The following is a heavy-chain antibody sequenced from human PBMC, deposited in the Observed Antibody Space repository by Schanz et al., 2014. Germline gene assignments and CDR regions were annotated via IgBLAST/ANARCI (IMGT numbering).Heavy chain of an antibody. CDR1: GFTFSSYA. J-gene: IGHJ6*02. D-gene: IGHD3-9*01. CDR3: AKDSGPYHDKSMDV. V-gene: IGHV3-23*01. Sequence: EGQLLESGGGLIQPGGSLRLSCAASGFTFSSYAMSWVRQAPGKGLEWVSALSGSGGSTYYADSVKGRFTISRDNSKNTLYLQMNSLRAEDTAVYYCAKDSGPYHDKSMDVWGQGTTVAVSS. CDR2: LSGSGGST.